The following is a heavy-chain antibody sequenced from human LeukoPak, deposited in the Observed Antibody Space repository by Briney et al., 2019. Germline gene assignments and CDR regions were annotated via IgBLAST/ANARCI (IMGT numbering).Heavy chain of an antibody. CDR3: ARSYNYGDVFNY. D-gene: IGHD4-17*01. CDR1: AFTFSSYW. Sequence: AGGSLRLSCAASAFTFSSYWMHWVRQAPGKGLMWVSRINSDGSSTSYADSVKGRFTISRDNAKNTLYLQMNSLRAEDTAVYHCARSYNYGDVFNYWGQGTLVTVSS. V-gene: IGHV3-74*01. J-gene: IGHJ4*02. CDR2: INSDGSST.